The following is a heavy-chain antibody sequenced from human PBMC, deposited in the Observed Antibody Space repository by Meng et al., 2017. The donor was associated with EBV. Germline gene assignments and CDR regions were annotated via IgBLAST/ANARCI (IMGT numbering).Heavy chain of an antibody. Sequence: HLVQLGAEVKTPGSSVNDASQASGGTFSSYASSWVRQAPGQGLEWMGGIIPIFGTANYAQKFQGRVTITADKSTSTAYMELSSLRSEDTAVYYCARAEIAAAGRLDYWGQGTLVTVSS. J-gene: IGHJ4*02. D-gene: IGHD6-13*01. CDR1: GGTFSSYA. CDR3: ARAEIAAAGRLDY. CDR2: IIPIFGTA. V-gene: IGHV1-69*06.